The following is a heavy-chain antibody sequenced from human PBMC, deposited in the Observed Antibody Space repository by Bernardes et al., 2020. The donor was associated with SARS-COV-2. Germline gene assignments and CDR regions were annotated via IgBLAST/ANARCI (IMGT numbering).Heavy chain of an antibody. D-gene: IGHD6-19*01. CDR2: IYYRGNT. V-gene: IGHV4-39*01. CDR3: ARVAAGYYYQYGMDV. Sequence: SEALSLTCTVSGGCISSITFYWGWVLQPPGKGLEWIGSIYYRGNTYYSASLKSRVTISIDTSKNQFSLKLSSVTAADTAVYYCARVAAGYYYQYGMDVWGQGTTVTVSS. J-gene: IGHJ6*02. CDR1: GGCISSITFY.